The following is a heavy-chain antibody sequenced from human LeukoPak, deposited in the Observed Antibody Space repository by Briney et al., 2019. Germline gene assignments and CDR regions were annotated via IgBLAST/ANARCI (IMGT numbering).Heavy chain of an antibody. CDR3: ARRGYKYYYDSSHVFDY. CDR2: IYYSGST. V-gene: IGHV4-39*07. D-gene: IGHD3-22*01. Sequence: PSETLSLTCTVSGGSISSSSYYWGWIRQPPGKGLEWIGSIYYSGSTYYNPSLKSRVTISVDTSKNQFSLKLSSVTAADTAVYYCARRGYKYYYDSSHVFDYWGQGTLVTVSS. J-gene: IGHJ4*02. CDR1: GGSISSSSYY.